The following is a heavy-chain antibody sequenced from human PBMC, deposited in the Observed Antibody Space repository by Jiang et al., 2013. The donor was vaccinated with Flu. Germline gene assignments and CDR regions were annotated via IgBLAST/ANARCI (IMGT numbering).Heavy chain of an antibody. CDR2: IYPGDSDT. Sequence: AEVKKPGESLKISCKGSGYSFTRYWIAWVRQMPGKGLEWMGIIYPGDSDTRYSPSFQGQVTISADKSISTAYLQWSSLEASDTAMYYCARSSYNSGWYAGLDYWGQGTLVTVSS. J-gene: IGHJ4*02. V-gene: IGHV5-51*01. D-gene: IGHD6-19*01. CDR1: GYSFTRYW. CDR3: ARSSYNSGWYAGLDY.